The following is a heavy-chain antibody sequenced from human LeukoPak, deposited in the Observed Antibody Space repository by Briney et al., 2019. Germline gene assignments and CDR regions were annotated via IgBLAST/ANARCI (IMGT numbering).Heavy chain of an antibody. CDR2: IIPIFGTA. CDR1: GGTFSSYA. CDR3: AREYSSSSWSPEPGFDY. V-gene: IGHV1-69*13. D-gene: IGHD6-13*01. Sequence: GASVKVSCKASGGTFSSYAISWVRQAPGQGLEWMGGIIPIFGTANYAQKFQGRVTITADESTSTAYMELSSLRSEDTAVYYCAREYSSSSWSPEPGFDYWGQGTLVTVSS. J-gene: IGHJ4*02.